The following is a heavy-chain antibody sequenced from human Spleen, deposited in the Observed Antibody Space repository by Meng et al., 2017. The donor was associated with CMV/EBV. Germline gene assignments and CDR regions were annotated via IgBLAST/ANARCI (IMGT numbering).Heavy chain of an antibody. CDR2: ISGRRGDT. CDR1: GYTFTRSG. Sequence: ASVKVSSKASGYTFTRSGITWGRRAPGHGLEWRGWISGRRGDTNFAQKFQDRLTMTTDTSTSTVYMELSSLRSEDPAVYYCARARPPYGSGPVYGMDVWGQGTTVTSP. V-gene: IGHV1-18*01. D-gene: IGHD3-10*01. J-gene: IGHJ6*02. CDR3: ARARPPYGSGPVYGMDV.